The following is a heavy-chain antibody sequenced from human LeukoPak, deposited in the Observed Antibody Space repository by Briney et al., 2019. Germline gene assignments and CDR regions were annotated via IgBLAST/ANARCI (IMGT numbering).Heavy chain of an antibody. Sequence: GGSLRLSCAPSGFTFSGYEMNWVRQAPGKGLEWMSYISSSAGTTYHADSVKGRFTISRDNAKNSLYLQMNSLKSEDTAVYYCARDTRNLFDLWGQGTLVTVSS. CDR3: ARDTRNLFDL. V-gene: IGHV3-48*03. J-gene: IGHJ4*02. CDR2: ISSSAGTT. CDR1: GFTFSGYE.